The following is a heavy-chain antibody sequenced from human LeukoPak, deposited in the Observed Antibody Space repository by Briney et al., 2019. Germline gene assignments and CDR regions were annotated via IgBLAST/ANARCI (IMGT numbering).Heavy chain of an antibody. Sequence: PGGSLRLSCAASGFTFSDAWMSWVRQAPGRGPEWGGLIGSKTEGGTTEYAAPVKGRFTISRDDSKNTLYLQMNSLKTEDTAVYYCTTMGRGYFDYWGEGTLVTVSS. D-gene: IGHD3-10*01. CDR3: TTMGRGYFDY. V-gene: IGHV3-15*04. J-gene: IGHJ4*02. CDR2: IGSKTEGGTT. CDR1: GFTFSDAW.